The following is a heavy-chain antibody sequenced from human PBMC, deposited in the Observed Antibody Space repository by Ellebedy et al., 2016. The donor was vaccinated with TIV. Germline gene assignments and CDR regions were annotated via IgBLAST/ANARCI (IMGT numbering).Heavy chain of an antibody. D-gene: IGHD4-17*01. J-gene: IGHJ4*02. CDR2: INPNSGGT. CDR3: ARVGYGDYYFDY. Sequence: AASVKVSCKASGGTFSSYAISWVRQAPGQGLEWMGWINPNSGGTNYAQKLQGRVTITRDTSSSTAYMELSSLRSEDTAVYYCARVGYGDYYFDYWGQGTLVTVSS. CDR1: GGTFSSYA. V-gene: IGHV1-18*01.